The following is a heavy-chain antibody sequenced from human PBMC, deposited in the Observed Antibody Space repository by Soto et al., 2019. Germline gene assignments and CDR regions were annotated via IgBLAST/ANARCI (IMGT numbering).Heavy chain of an antibody. CDR3: ARHRGSSSSIDI. V-gene: IGHV4-34*01. J-gene: IGHJ3*02. CDR1: GGSFSGYY. D-gene: IGHD6-6*01. CDR2: INHSGST. Sequence: SETLSLTCAVYGGSFSGYYWSWIRQPPGKGLEWIGEINHSGSTNYNPSLKSRVTISVDTSKYQFSLKLSSVTAADTAVYYCARHRGSSSSIDIWGQGTMVTVSS.